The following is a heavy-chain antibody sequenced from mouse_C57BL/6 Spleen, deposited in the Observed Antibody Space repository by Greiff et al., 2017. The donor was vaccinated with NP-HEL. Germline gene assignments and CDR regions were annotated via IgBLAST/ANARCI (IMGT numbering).Heavy chain of an antibody. D-gene: IGHD2-1*01. CDR1: GFSFNTYA. CDR2: IRSKSNNYAT. V-gene: IGHV10-1*01. CDR3: VRHPLIYSAMDY. J-gene: IGHJ4*01. Sequence: GGGLVQPKGSLKLSCAASGFSFNTYAMNWVRQAPGKGLEWVARIRSKSNNYATYYADSVKDRFTISRDDSESMLYLQMNNLKTEDTAMYYCVRHPLIYSAMDYWGQGTSVTVSS.